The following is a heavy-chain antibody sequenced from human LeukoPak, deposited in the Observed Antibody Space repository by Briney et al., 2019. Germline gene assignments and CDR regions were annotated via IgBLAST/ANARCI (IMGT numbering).Heavy chain of an antibody. CDR3: ARGTSGSYYSVDLDY. CDR1: GYTFTSYG. J-gene: IGHJ4*02. D-gene: IGHD3-10*01. V-gene: IGHV1-18*01. CDR2: ISAYNGNT. Sequence: ASVKVSCKASGYTFTSYGISWVRQAPGQGLEWMGWISAYNGNTNYAQKLQGRVTMTTDTSTSTAYMELRTLRCDDTAVYYCARGTSGSYYSVDLDYWGQGTLVTVSS.